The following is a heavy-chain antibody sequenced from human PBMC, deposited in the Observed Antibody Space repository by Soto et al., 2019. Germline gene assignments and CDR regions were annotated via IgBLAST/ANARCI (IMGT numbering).Heavy chain of an antibody. J-gene: IGHJ5*02. CDR2: IYYSGST. CDR3: ARDLTMVRGPHLAYNWFDP. D-gene: IGHD3-10*01. CDR1: GASISSPSYY. Sequence: SETLSLTCTVSGASISSPSYYWGWIRLSPGKGLEWIGYIYYSGSTYYNPSLKSRVTISVDTSKNQFSLKLSSVTAADTAVYYCARDLTMVRGPHLAYNWFDPCGQGTLVTVSS. V-gene: IGHV4-31*02.